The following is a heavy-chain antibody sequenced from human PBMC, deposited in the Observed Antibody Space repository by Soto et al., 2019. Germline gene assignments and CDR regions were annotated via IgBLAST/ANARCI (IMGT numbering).Heavy chain of an antibody. Sequence: PGESLKISCKGSGYSFTSYWIGWVRQMPGKGLEWMGISYPGDSDTRYSPSFQGQVTISADKSISTAYLQWSSLKASDTAMYYCARHSDYDFWSGYSPDPSNWFDLRGRGTLVTVSS. CDR2: SYPGDSDT. D-gene: IGHD3-3*01. J-gene: IGHJ5*02. CDR3: ARHSDYDFWSGYSPDPSNWFDL. CDR1: GYSFTSYW. V-gene: IGHV5-51*01.